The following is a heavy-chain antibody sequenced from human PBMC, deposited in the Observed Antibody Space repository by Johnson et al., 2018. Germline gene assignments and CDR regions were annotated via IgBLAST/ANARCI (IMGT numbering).Heavy chain of an antibody. D-gene: IGHD1-26*01. CDR1: GFTFSSYG. Sequence: VQLVESGGGVVQPGRSLRLSCAASGFTFSSYGMHWVRQAPGKVLEWVAVISYDGSNKYYADSVKCRFTISRDNSKNTLYLQMNSLRAEDTAVYYCAKDVNSGSYDGNFQHWGQGTLVTVSS. J-gene: IGHJ1*01. V-gene: IGHV3-30*18. CDR3: AKDVNSGSYDGNFQH. CDR2: ISYDGSNK.